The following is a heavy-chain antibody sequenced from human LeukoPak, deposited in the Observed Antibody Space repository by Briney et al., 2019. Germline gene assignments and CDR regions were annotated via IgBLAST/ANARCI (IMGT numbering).Heavy chain of an antibody. CDR3: AGRRRAMVRGVTTFDY. Sequence: PGGSLRLSCAASGFIFSSYSMNWVRQPPGKGLEWIGSIYYSGSTYYNPSLKSRVTISVDTSKNQFSLKLSSVTAADTAVYYCAGRRRAMVRGVTTFDYWGQGTLVTVSS. J-gene: IGHJ4*02. V-gene: IGHV4-38-2*01. CDR1: GFIFSSYS. D-gene: IGHD3-10*01. CDR2: IYYSGST.